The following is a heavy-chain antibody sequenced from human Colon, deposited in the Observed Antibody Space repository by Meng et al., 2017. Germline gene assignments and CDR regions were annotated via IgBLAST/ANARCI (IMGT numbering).Heavy chain of an antibody. CDR2: GST. CDR3: ARDNWGSLDY. J-gene: IGHJ4*02. D-gene: IGHD7-27*01. Sequence: QLKGSGPGLVRPSATLSLTCTVSGASVSDTNYAWSWIRQPPGKGLEWIGYGSTNHNPSLKSRVTISVDTSKSQFSLTLNSVTAADTAVYYCARDNWGSLDYWGQGTLVTVSS. V-gene: IGHV4-61*01. CDR1: GASVSDTNYA.